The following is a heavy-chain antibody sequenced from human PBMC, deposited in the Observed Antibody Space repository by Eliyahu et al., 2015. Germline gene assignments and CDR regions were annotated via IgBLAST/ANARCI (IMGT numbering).Heavy chain of an antibody. Sequence: QVQLQESGPGLVKPSETLALTYTVSEGSISGYYWSWXRQSPGKGLEWIGYVHYSGRTNYNPSLQSRVTMSVDTSKNQISLKLRSVTAADTAVYYCAINYGGNPTVWDYWGQGTLVTVSS. V-gene: IGHV4-59*03. CDR2: VHYSGRT. CDR3: AINYGGNPTVWDY. J-gene: IGHJ4*02. CDR1: EGSISGYY. D-gene: IGHD4-23*01.